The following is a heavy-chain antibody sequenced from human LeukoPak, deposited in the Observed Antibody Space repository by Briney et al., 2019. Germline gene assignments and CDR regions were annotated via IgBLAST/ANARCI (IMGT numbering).Heavy chain of an antibody. Sequence: GGSLRLSCAASGFTFSNYAMSWVRQAPGKGLEWVSAISGSGGGTYYADSVKGRFTISRDNSKKRLYLQMNSLRDEETAVYYCANTANPSYYDILTGYSSYFDYWGQGTLVTVSS. J-gene: IGHJ4*02. CDR1: GFTFSNYA. CDR3: ANTANPSYYDILTGYSSYFDY. V-gene: IGHV3-23*01. D-gene: IGHD3-9*01. CDR2: ISGSGGGT.